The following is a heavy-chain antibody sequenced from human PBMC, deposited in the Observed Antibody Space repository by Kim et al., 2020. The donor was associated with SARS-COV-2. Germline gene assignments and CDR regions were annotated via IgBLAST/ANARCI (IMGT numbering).Heavy chain of an antibody. Sequence: SETLSLTCAVYGGSFSGYYWSWIRQPPGKGLEWIGEINHSGSTNYNPSLKSRVTISVDTSKNQFSLKLSSVTAADTAVYYCARGRLRVVTPHKNWFDPWGQGTLVTVSS. CDR1: GGSFSGYY. CDR3: ARGRLRVVTPHKNWFDP. V-gene: IGHV4-34*01. J-gene: IGHJ5*02. CDR2: INHSGST. D-gene: IGHD2-21*02.